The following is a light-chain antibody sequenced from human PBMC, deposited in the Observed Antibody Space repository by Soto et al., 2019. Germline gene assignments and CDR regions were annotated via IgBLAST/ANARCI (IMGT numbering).Light chain of an antibody. CDR1: QNIRTF. CDR2: GAS. CDR3: QQCYIDPIN. J-gene: IGKJ3*01. V-gene: IGKV1-39*01. Sequence: DLQMTQSPSSLSASVGDRVTISCRASQNIRTFLNWYQEKPGNTPKLLIYGASTLHSGVPSRFAGSGSGTDFNLTIRGLQPEDFATYYCQQCYIDPINIGPGTTVDIK.